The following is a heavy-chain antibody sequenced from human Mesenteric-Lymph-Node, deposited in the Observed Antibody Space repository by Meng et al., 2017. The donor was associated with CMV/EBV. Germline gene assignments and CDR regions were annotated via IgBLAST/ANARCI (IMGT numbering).Heavy chain of an antibody. CDR3: ARDSSRSGWYGFVQH. Sequence: GESLKISCAASGFTFNDYAMLWVRQAPGKGLEWVAYVRFDGPIKYYAGSVKGRFTISRDNSKDTLSLQMNSLRVEETAVYYCARDSSRSGWYGFVQHWGQGTLVTVSS. V-gene: IGHV3-30*02. D-gene: IGHD6-19*01. CDR2: VRFDGPIK. CDR1: GFTFNDYA. J-gene: IGHJ1*01.